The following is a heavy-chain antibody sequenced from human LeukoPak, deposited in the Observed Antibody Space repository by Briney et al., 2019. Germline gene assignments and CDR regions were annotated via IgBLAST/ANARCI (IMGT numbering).Heavy chain of an antibody. CDR1: GFTFSNNY. D-gene: IGHD6-13*01. Sequence: PGGSLRLSCATSGFTFSNNYMSWVRQAPGKGLECVSVIDSAGSTYYAASVKGRFTISRDISKNALFLLMNSLTAGDTAVYYCARVGYTSSWGERFYFDYWGLGTVVTVSS. CDR2: IDSAGST. J-gene: IGHJ4*02. V-gene: IGHV3-66*01. CDR3: ARVGYTSSWGERFYFDY.